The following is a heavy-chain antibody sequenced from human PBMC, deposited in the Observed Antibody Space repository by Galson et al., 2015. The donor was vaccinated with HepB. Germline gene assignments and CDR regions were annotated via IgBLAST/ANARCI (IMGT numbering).Heavy chain of an antibody. CDR3: ATDRSGSYPYYMDV. CDR2: ISAYNGNT. D-gene: IGHD3-10*01. CDR1: GYTFTSYG. V-gene: IGHV1-18*04. J-gene: IGHJ6*03. Sequence: SVKVSCKASGYTFTSYGISWVRQAPGQGLEWMGWISAYNGNTNYAQKLQGRVTMTTDTSTSTAYMELSSLRSEDTAVYYCATDRSGSYPYYMDVWGKGTTVTVSS.